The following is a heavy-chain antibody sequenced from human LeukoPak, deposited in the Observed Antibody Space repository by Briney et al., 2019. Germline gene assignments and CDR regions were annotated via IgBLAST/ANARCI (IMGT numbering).Heavy chain of an antibody. V-gene: IGHV3-11*04. CDR2: IDPSGDTI. CDR3: ARYRGHRTPWPYFFDY. CDR1: GFTFSDYY. D-gene: IGHD2/OR15-2a*01. J-gene: IGHJ4*02. Sequence: SGGSLRLSCVASGFTFSDYYMSWIRQSPEKGLERVSYIDPSGDTIYYADSVKGRFTISRDNAKNSLYLRMNALRAEDTAVYYCARYRGHRTPWPYFFDYCGQGTLVTVSS.